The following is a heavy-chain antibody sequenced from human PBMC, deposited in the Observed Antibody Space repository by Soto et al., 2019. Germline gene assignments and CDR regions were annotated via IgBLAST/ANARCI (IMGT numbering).Heavy chain of an antibody. Sequence: GGSLRLSCAASGFTFSSYAMSWVRQAPGKGLEWVSAISGSGGSTYYADSVKGRFTISRGNSKNTLYLQMNSLRAEDTAVYYCAKVLRIAAASTDRYFDYWGQGTLVTVSS. D-gene: IGHD6-13*01. CDR3: AKVLRIAAASTDRYFDY. CDR2: ISGSGGST. CDR1: GFTFSSYA. J-gene: IGHJ4*02. V-gene: IGHV3-23*01.